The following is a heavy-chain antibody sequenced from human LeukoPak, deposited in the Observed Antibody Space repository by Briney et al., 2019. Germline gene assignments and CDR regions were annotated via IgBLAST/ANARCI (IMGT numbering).Heavy chain of an antibody. CDR1: GFTFSSYS. D-gene: IGHD3-10*01. CDR3: AGSYYVGFDY. CDR2: IYSGGST. Sequence: GGSLRLSCAASGFTFSSYSMNWVRQAPGKGLEWVSVIYSGGSTYYADSVKGRFTISRDNSKNTLYLQMNSLRAEDTAVYYCAGSYYVGFDYWGQGTLVTVSS. V-gene: IGHV3-53*01. J-gene: IGHJ4*02.